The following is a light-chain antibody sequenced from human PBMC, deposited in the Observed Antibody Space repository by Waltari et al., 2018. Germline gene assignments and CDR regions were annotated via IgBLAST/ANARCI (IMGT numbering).Light chain of an antibody. V-gene: IGKV1-39*01. J-gene: IGKJ1*01. CDR2: GAS. Sequence: DIRMTQSPSYLSASVGDRVTITCRASQNIATYLNWYQQKPGKAPQVLIYGASSLQSGVPSRFSGSGSGTDFILTITSLQPEDFATYYCQQSYSTPRTFGHGTKVDVK. CDR1: QNIATY. CDR3: QQSYSTPRT.